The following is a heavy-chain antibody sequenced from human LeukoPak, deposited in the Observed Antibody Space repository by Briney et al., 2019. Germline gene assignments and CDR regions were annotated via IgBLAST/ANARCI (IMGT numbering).Heavy chain of an antibody. CDR3: ARDPVSSSWFFDY. Sequence: GGSLRLSCAASGFTFSRYDMHWVRQATGKGLEWVSAIGIAGDTYYPDSVKGRFTISRDNAKNSLSLQMNSLRAEDTAVYYCARDPVSSSWFFDYWGQGTLVTVSS. V-gene: IGHV3-13*01. D-gene: IGHD6-13*01. CDR2: IGIAGDT. J-gene: IGHJ4*02. CDR1: GFTFSRYD.